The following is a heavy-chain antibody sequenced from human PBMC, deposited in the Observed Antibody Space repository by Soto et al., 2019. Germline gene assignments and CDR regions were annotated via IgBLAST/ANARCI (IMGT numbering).Heavy chain of an antibody. Sequence: GGSLRLSCAASGFTVSSNYMSWVRQAPGKGLEWVSVIYSGGSTYYADSVKGRFTISRDNSKNTLYLQMNSLRAEDTAVYYCARAGGAAALNFDYWGQGTLVTVSS. CDR3: ARAGGAAALNFDY. V-gene: IGHV3-53*01. D-gene: IGHD2-8*02. CDR2: IYSGGST. J-gene: IGHJ4*02. CDR1: GFTVSSNY.